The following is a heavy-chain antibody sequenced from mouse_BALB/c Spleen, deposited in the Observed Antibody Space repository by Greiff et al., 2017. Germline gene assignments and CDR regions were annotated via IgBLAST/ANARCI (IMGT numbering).Heavy chain of an antibody. D-gene: IGHD2-1*01. Sequence: EVKLVESGPGLVKPSQSLSLTCTVTGYSITSDYAWNWIRQFPGNKLEWMGYIRYSGSTSYNPSLKSRISITRDTSKNQFFLQLNSVTTEDTATYYCAREDGNYGAMDYWGQGTSVTVSS. CDR1: GYSITSDYA. J-gene: IGHJ4*01. CDR3: AREDGNYGAMDY. CDR2: IRYSGST. V-gene: IGHV3-2*02.